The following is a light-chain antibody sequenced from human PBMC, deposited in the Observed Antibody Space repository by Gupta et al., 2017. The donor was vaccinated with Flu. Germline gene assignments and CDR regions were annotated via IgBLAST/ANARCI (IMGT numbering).Light chain of an antibody. V-gene: IGKV1-5*03. CDR2: QAS. CDR3: QHDSGYWT. J-gene: IGKJ1*01. Sequence: DTQMTQSPSTLAASVGDSVTSTCRASQSITSWLAWYQQNPGKAPKLLISQASTGGRRVPSRFSGSGDETEFTLTSTIRQHDACAAYYGQHDSGYWTFGQGTKVE. CDR1: QSITSW.